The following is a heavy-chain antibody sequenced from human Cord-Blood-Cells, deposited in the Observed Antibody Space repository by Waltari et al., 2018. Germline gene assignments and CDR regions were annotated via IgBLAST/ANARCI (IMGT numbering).Heavy chain of an antibody. CDR3: ARGDGGFDP. Sequence: EVQLVESGGGLVQPGGSLRLSCAASGFTFSSYWMSWVRQAPGKGLGWGANITRDGSEKYYVDSVKGLFTIPRDNAKNSLYLQMNGLRAEDTAVYYCARGDGGFDPWGQGTLVTVSS. J-gene: IGHJ5*02. CDR2: ITRDGSEK. D-gene: IGHD3-10*01. CDR1: GFTFSSYW. V-gene: IGHV3-7*04.